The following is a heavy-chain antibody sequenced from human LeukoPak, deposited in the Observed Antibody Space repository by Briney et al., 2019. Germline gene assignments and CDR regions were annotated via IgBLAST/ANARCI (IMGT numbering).Heavy chain of an antibody. D-gene: IGHD2-21*02. CDR3: ARGTVTAPDY. CDR2: IYSGGNT. J-gene: IGHJ4*02. V-gene: IGHV3-53*01. Sequence: GGSLGLSCAASGFSVSNTYMSWVRQAPGKGLEWVSIIYSGGNTYYADSVKGRFTISRDNSKNTLYLQMNRLRPEDTAVYYCARGTVTAPDYWGQGTLVTVSS. CDR1: GFSVSNTY.